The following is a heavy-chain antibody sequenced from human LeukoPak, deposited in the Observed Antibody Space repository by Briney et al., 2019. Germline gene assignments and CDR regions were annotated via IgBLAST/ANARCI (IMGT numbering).Heavy chain of an antibody. CDR1: GFTFSSYW. CDR3: ARDGAVAGLDY. Sequence: GGSLRLSCAASGFTFSSYWMSWVRQAPGKGLEWVANIKQDGSEKYYVDSVKGRFTISRDNAKNSLYPQMNSLRAEDAAVYYCARDGAVAGLDYWGQGTLVTVSS. CDR2: IKQDGSEK. D-gene: IGHD6-19*01. J-gene: IGHJ4*02. V-gene: IGHV3-7*03.